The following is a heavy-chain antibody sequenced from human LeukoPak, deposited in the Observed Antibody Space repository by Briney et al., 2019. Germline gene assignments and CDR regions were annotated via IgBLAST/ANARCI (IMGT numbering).Heavy chain of an antibody. J-gene: IGHJ4*02. V-gene: IGHV4-61*02. Sequence: SETLSLTCTVSGGPISSSNFYWTWLRQPAGTGLEWIGRIYTSGSTNYNPSLKSRVTMSVDTSKNQFSLKLSSVTAADTAVYYCARDRVGSSSWYGFDYWGQGTQVTVSS. CDR2: IYTSGST. CDR3: ARDRVGSSSWYGFDY. D-gene: IGHD6-13*01. CDR1: GGPISSSNFY.